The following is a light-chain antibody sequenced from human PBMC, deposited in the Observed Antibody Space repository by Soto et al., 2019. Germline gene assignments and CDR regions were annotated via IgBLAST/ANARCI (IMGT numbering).Light chain of an antibody. CDR2: DVS. CDR1: QSVGNW. V-gene: IGKV1-5*01. Sequence: DIQTTPSPSTVSASVVERVTITCRASQSVGNWLAWYQHKPGKAPKLLIYDVSSLESGLPSRFSGSGSGTEFILTISSLQPDDFATYYCQQYDSYSWKCGQGNKGDIK. CDR3: QQYDSYSWK. J-gene: IGKJ1*01.